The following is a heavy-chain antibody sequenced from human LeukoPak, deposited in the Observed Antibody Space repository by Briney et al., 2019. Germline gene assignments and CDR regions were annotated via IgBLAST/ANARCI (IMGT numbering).Heavy chain of an antibody. CDR1: GFTFTSSA. Sequence: GASVKVSCKASGFTFTSSAMQWVRQARGQRLEWIGWIVVGSGNTNYAQKFQERVTITRDMSTSTVYMELSSLRSEDTAVYYCAAVNRRDGYNYLDYWGQGTLVTVSS. J-gene: IGHJ4*02. D-gene: IGHD5-24*01. V-gene: IGHV1-58*02. CDR3: AAVNRRDGYNYLDY. CDR2: IVVGSGNT.